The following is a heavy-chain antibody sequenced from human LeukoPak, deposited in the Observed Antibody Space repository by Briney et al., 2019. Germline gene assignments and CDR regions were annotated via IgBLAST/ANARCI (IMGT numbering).Heavy chain of an antibody. Sequence: PGGSLRLSCAASGFTFSSYDMSWVRQAPGKGLEWVSTITGSGSSTYYADSVKGRFTISRDNSKNTLSLQMNSLRAEDTAVYYCAKVALGEKWFGGYFDYWGQGTLVTVSS. V-gene: IGHV3-23*01. CDR2: ITGSGSST. CDR1: GFTFSSYD. J-gene: IGHJ4*02. D-gene: IGHD3-10*01. CDR3: AKVALGEKWFGGYFDY.